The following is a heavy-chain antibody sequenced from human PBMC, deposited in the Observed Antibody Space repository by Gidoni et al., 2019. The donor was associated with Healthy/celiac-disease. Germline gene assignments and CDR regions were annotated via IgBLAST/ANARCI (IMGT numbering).Heavy chain of an antibody. CDR3: ARDQGGYFDY. Sequence: QAQLQESGPGLVKPSETLSLTFTVSGGSISSYYWSWIRQPPGKGLEWFWYIYYSGSTNYTPSLKSRVTISVDTSKNQFSLKLGSVTDADTAVYYCARDQGGYFDYWGQGTMVTVSS. D-gene: IGHD2-15*01. J-gene: IGHJ4*02. V-gene: IGHV4-59*01. CDR2: IYYSGST. CDR1: GGSISSYY.